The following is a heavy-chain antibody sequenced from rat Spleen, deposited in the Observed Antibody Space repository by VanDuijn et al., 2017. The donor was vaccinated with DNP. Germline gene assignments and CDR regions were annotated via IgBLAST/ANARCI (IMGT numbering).Heavy chain of an antibody. D-gene: IGHD1-12*01. J-gene: IGHJ2*01. CDR2: ISYDGSST. Sequence: EVQLVESGGGLVQPGRSLKLSCAASGFTFSDYNMAWVRQAPKKGLEWVATISYDGSSTYYRDSVKGRFTISRDNAKNTLYLQMNSLRSEDTATYYCSTLNFYASLSEYFDYWGQGVMVTVSS. V-gene: IGHV5-7*01. CDR1: GFTFSDYN. CDR3: STLNFYASLSEYFDY.